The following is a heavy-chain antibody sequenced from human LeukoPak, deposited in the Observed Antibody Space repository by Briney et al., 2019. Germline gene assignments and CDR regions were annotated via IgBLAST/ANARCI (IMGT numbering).Heavy chain of an antibody. D-gene: IGHD1-26*01. Sequence: ASVKVSCKASGYTFTGYYMHWVRQAPRQGLEWMGWINPNSGGTNYAQKFQGRITMTRDTSIGTAYMELSRLRSDDTAVYYCARGSGTYDFDYWGQGILVTVSS. V-gene: IGHV1-2*02. CDR1: GYTFTGYY. CDR3: ARGSGTYDFDY. CDR2: INPNSGGT. J-gene: IGHJ4*02.